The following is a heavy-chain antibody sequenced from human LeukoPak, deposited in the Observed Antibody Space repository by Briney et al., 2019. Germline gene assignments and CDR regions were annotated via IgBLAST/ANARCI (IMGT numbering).Heavy chain of an antibody. D-gene: IGHD3-3*01. J-gene: IGHJ4*02. CDR2: IRRKAYGGTT. CDR3: RCDFWSGYYNLDY. CDR1: GFTFGDYA. Sequence: GGSLRLSCTASGFTFGDYAMTWVRQAPGKGLEWVGFIRRKAYGGTTEYAASVQGRFTISRDDSKSIAYLQMNSLKTEDTAVYYCRCDFWSGYYNLDYWGQGTLVTVSS. V-gene: IGHV3-49*04.